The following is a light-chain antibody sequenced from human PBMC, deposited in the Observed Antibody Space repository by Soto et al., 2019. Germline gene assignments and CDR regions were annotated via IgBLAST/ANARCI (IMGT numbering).Light chain of an antibody. J-gene: IGLJ2*01. CDR1: SSNIGAGYD. V-gene: IGLV1-40*01. Sequence: QSVLTQPPSVSGAPGQRVTISCTGSSSNIGAGYDVHWYQQLPGTAPKLLIYGNSNRHSGVPDRFSGSKSGTSASLAITGLQAEDEADYYSQSYDSSLSGVVFGGGTKLTVL. CDR2: GNS. CDR3: QSYDSSLSGVV.